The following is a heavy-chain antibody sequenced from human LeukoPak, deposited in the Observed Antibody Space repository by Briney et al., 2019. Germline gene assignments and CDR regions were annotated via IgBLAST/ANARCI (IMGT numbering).Heavy chain of an antibody. J-gene: IGHJ4*02. Sequence: PGRSLRLSCAASGFTFSSYGMHWARQAPGKGLEWVAVIWYDGSNKYYADSVKGRFTISRDNSKNTLYLQMNSLRAEDTAVYYCARDESYYFDYWGQGTLVTVSS. V-gene: IGHV3-33*01. CDR3: ARDESYYFDY. CDR2: IWYDGSNK. CDR1: GFTFSSYG.